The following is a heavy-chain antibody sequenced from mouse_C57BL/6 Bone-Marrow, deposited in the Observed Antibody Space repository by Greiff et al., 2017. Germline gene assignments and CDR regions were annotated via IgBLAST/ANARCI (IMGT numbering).Heavy chain of an antibody. CDR2: IYPRSGHT. CDR3: ARGCGCDY. V-gene: IGHV1-81*01. CDR1: GYTFPSYG. Sequence: QVPLKQSGAELARPGASVKLSCKASGYTFPSYGISWVQQRTGQGLAWIVEIYPRSGHTYYNEKFKGKATLTADKSSSTAYMELRSLTSEDSAVYFCARGCGCDYWGQGTTLTVSS. J-gene: IGHJ2*01.